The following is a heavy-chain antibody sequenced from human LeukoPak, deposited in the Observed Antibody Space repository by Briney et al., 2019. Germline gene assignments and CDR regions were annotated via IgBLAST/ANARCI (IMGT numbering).Heavy chain of an antibody. CDR2: ISYDGTNK. D-gene: IGHD3-10*01. CDR1: GFTFSSYT. J-gene: IGHJ4*02. Sequence: GSLRLSCVASGFTFSSYTIHWVRQAPGKGLEWGALISYDGTNKYYADSVKGRFTISRDNSKNTLYLQMNSLRAEDTAVYYCARSPSSGSGTYFDYWGQGTLVTVSS. CDR3: ARSPSSGSGTYFDY. V-gene: IGHV3-30-3*01.